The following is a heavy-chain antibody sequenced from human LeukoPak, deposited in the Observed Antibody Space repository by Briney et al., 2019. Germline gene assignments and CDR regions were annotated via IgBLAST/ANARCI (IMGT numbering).Heavy chain of an antibody. D-gene: IGHD1-26*01. Sequence: SETLSLTCTVSGSSVSSANYYWSWIRQPPGRGLEWIGYVYNSGTTSYNPSLKSRVTISLDMSKNQFSLKLPSVTAADTAVYYCARDTYSGTYAGSGAGYWGLGTLVTVSS. CDR2: VYNSGTT. CDR1: GSSVSSANYY. J-gene: IGHJ4*02. V-gene: IGHV4-61*01. CDR3: ARDTYSGTYAGSGAGY.